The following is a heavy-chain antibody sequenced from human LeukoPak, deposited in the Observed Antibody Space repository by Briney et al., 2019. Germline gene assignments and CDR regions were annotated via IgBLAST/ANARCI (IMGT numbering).Heavy chain of an antibody. CDR2: ISSSSSYM. Sequence: PGGSLRLSCAASGFTFSSFSMNWVRQAPGKGLEWVSSISSSSSYMYYADSVKGRFTISRDNAKNSVYLQMNSLRPEDTAVYYCSRDRLGGLDLWGQGTLVTVSS. CDR1: GFTFSSFS. CDR3: SRDRLGGLDL. J-gene: IGHJ5*02. D-gene: IGHD5-12*01. V-gene: IGHV3-21*01.